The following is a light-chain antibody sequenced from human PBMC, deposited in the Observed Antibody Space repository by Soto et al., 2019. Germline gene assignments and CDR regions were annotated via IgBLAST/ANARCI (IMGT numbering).Light chain of an antibody. Sequence: DIQMTQSPSTLSASVGDRVTITCRASENIKNWLAWYQQTAGKAPKVLISDASRLEAGVPSRFSGSGSGTDFTLTITSLQTDDFGTYYCQQYDVPPKTFGQGTKVEVK. CDR1: ENIKNW. J-gene: IGKJ1*01. V-gene: IGKV1-5*01. CDR3: QQYDVPPKT. CDR2: DAS.